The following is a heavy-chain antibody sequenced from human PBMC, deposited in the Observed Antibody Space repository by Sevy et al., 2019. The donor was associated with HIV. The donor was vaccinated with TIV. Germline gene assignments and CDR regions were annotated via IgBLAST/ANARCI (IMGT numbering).Heavy chain of an antibody. CDR3: ARGARGTLPSYYYYTLNI. Sequence: GESLKISCKGSGYSFTDYWIGWVRQKPGKGLEWMGIIYPGDSDTIYGPSFQGQVTISVDKSISTAYLQWSSLTTSDTAIFYCARGARGTLPSYYYYTLNIWGQGTTVTVSS. V-gene: IGHV5-51*01. CDR1: GYSFTDYW. J-gene: IGHJ6*02. CDR2: IYPGDSDT. D-gene: IGHD3-16*01.